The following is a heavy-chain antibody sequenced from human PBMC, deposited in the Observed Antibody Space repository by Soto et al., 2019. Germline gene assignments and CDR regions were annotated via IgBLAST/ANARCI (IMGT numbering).Heavy chain of an antibody. V-gene: IGHV4-4*07. CDR2: IYASGIT. CDR1: GGSISRYY. Sequence: QVQLQESGPGLVKPSETLSLTCTVSGGSISRYYWSWIRQPAGKGLEWIGRIYASGITNYNPSLKSRINMSIETSKNQFSLKLSSVTAADTAVYSCASAPSKPGEPIWDVFDFLGQGTMVTVSS. J-gene: IGHJ3*01. CDR3: ASAPSKPGEPIWDVFDF. D-gene: IGHD1-26*01.